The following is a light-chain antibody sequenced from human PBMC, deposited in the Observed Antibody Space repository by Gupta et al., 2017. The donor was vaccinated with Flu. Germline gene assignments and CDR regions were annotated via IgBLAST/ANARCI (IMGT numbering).Light chain of an antibody. CDR1: QNINNF. CDR2: DAS. Sequence: EIVLTQSPANQTLSPGERVTLSCTSSQNINNFLAWYQQRPGQVPRLLISDASNRTTGIPARFIGSGSGTDFTLTINGLSREDVAVYYCQQRSNWPLTFGGGTKVEIK. J-gene: IGKJ4*01. CDR3: QQRSNWPLT. V-gene: IGKV3-11*01.